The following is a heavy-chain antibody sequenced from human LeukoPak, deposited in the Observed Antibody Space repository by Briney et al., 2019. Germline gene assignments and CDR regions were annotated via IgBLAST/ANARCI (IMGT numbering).Heavy chain of an antibody. CDR3: ARTVSSGTLDY. V-gene: IGHV4-4*07. CDR2: IYTSGST. D-gene: IGHD1-26*01. Sequence: SETLSLTCTVSSGSISNYYWSWIRQPAGKGLEWIGRIYTSGSTTYNPSLKSRLTISIDTSKNQFSLRLNSVTAADTAVYYCARTVSSGTLDYWGQGTLVTVSS. CDR1: SGSISNYY. J-gene: IGHJ4*02.